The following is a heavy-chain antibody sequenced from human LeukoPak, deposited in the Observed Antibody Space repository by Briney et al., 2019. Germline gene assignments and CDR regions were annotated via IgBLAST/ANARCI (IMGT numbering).Heavy chain of an antibody. CDR1: GFTFSSYW. J-gene: IGHJ4*02. CDR2: INSDGSST. CDR3: ARYWTSGSPPGDY. D-gene: IGHD3-10*01. V-gene: IGHV3-74*01. Sequence: GGSLRLSCAASGFTFSSYWMHWVRQAPGKGLVWVSRINSDGSSTNYADSVKGRFTISRDNAKNTLYLQMNSLRAEDTAVYYCARYWTSGSPPGDYWGQGTLVTVSS.